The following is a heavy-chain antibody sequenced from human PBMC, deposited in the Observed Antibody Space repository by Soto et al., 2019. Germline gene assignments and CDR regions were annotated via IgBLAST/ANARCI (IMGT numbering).Heavy chain of an antibody. CDR3: ARVVPAENDGRDV. CDR1: GFTFSSYG. Sequence: QVQLVEPGGSVVQPGRSLRLSCAASGFTFSSYGMHWVRKAPGKGLEWVAVIWYDGSNKYYADSVKGRFTISRDNSKNTRYLQMNRLRAEDTAVYYCARVVPAENDGRDVWCQGTTVTASS. J-gene: IGHJ6*02. D-gene: IGHD2-2*01. CDR2: IWYDGSNK. V-gene: IGHV3-33*01.